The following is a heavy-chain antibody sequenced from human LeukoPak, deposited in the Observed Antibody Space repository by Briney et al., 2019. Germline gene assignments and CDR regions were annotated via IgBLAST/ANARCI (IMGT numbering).Heavy chain of an antibody. CDR3: AKDSGYCSGGSCYRTLDY. CDR2: ISSSGSTI. D-gene: IGHD2-15*01. CDR1: GFTFSDYY. Sequence: GGSLRLSCAASGFTFSDYYMSWIRQAPGKGLEWVSYISSSGSTIYYADSVKGRFTISRDNSKNTLYLQMNSLRAEDTAVYYCAKDSGYCSGGSCYRTLDYWGQGTLVTVSS. V-gene: IGHV3-11*01. J-gene: IGHJ4*02.